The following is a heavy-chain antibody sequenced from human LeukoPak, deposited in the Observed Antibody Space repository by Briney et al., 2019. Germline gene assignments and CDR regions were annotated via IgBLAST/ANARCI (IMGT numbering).Heavy chain of an antibody. Sequence: PGGSLRLSCAASGFSFSSYAMHWVRQAPGEGLEWVAVISYDGSNKYYADSVKGRFTISRDNSKNTLYLQMNSLRAEDTAVYYCARVGAPCSGGSCYRYYGMDVWGQGTTVTVSS. CDR2: ISYDGSNK. D-gene: IGHD2-15*01. V-gene: IGHV3-30-3*01. J-gene: IGHJ6*02. CDR3: ARVGAPCSGGSCYRYYGMDV. CDR1: GFSFSSYA.